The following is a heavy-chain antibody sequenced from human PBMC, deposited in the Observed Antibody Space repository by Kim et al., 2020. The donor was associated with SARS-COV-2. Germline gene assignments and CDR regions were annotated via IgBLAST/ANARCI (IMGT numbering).Heavy chain of an antibody. Sequence: GGSLRLSCTASGFTFGDYAMSWFRQAPGKGLEWVGFIRSKAYGGTTEYAASVKGRFTISRDDSKSIAYLQMNSLKTEDTAVYYCTRDACTDTAMVTSCYYYGMDVWGQGTTVTVSS. CDR3: TRDACTDTAMVTSCYYYGMDV. CDR2: IRSKAYGGTT. V-gene: IGHV3-49*03. D-gene: IGHD5-18*01. CDR1: GFTFGDYA. J-gene: IGHJ6*02.